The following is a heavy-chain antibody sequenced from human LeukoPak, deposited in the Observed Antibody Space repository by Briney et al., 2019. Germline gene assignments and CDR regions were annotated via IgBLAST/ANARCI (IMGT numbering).Heavy chain of an antibody. Sequence: ASVKVSCKASGGTFSSYAISWVRQAPGQGLEWMGGIIPIFGTANYAQKFQGRVTITADKSTSTAYMELSSLRSEDTAVYYCARAPYSGSYFSTDYFDYWGQGTLVTVSS. CDR2: IIPIFGTA. V-gene: IGHV1-69*06. CDR1: GGTFSSYA. CDR3: ARAPYSGSYFSTDYFDY. J-gene: IGHJ4*02. D-gene: IGHD1-26*01.